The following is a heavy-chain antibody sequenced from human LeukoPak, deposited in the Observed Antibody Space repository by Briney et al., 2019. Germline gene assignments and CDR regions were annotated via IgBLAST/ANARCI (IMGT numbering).Heavy chain of an antibody. J-gene: IGHJ4*02. CDR2: IYHSGST. CDR3: ARRLTDSYDPGYYFDY. CDR1: GYSISSGYY. Sequence: SETLSLTCAVSGYSISSGYYWGWIRQPPGKGLEWIGSIYHSGSTYYNPSLKSRVTISVDTSKNRFSLKLSSVTAADTAVYYCARRLTDSYDPGYYFDYWGQGTLVTVSS. V-gene: IGHV4-38-2*01. D-gene: IGHD5-18*01.